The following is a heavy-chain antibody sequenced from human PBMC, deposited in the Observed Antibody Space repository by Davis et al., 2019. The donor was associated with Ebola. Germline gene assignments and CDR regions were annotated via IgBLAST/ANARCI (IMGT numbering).Heavy chain of an antibody. CDR2: ISGYNGNT. CDR3: ATGGYSRSAWYEIFDY. J-gene: IGHJ4*02. D-gene: IGHD6-19*01. V-gene: IGHV1-18*01. Sequence: ASVKVSCKASGYSFSTYGLNWVRQAPGQGLEWVGWISGYNGNTNYAQKFQGRVTMTTDTSTSTAYMELRTLGSEDTAVYYCATGGYSRSAWYEIFDYWGQGTLVTVSS. CDR1: GYSFSTYG.